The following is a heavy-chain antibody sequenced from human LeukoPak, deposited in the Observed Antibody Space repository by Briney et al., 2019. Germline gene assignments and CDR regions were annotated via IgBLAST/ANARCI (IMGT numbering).Heavy chain of an antibody. CDR3: AREGRWFGELYLDY. V-gene: IGHV4-34*01. CDR1: GGSFSGYY. CDR2: INHSGST. D-gene: IGHD3-10*01. J-gene: IGHJ4*02. Sequence: SETLSLTCAVYGGSFSGYYWSWIRQPPGEGLEWIGEINHSGSTNYNPSLKSRVTISVDTSKNQFSLKLSSVTAADAAVYYCAREGRWFGELYLDYWGQGTLVTVSS.